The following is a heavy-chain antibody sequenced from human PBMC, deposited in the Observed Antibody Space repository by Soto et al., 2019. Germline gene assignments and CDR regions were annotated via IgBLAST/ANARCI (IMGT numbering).Heavy chain of an antibody. CDR3: AKDPIIQPRGGWFDP. CDR2: ISGSGGST. J-gene: IGHJ5*02. V-gene: IGHV3-23*01. Sequence: PGGSLRLSCAASGFTFSSYAMSWVRQAPGKGLEWVSAISGSGGSTYYADSVKGRFTISRDNSKNTLYLQMNSLRAEDTAVYYCAKDPIIQPRGGWFDPWGQGTLVTVSS. CDR1: GFTFSSYA. D-gene: IGHD3-10*01.